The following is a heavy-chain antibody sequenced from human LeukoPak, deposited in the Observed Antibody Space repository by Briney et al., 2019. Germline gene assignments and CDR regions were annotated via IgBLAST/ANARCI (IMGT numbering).Heavy chain of an antibody. J-gene: IGHJ6*03. CDR2: ISVYNGNT. CDR1: GYTFIDYG. V-gene: IGHV1-18*01. D-gene: IGHD2-21*02. Sequence: ASVKVSCKASGYTFIDYGITWVRQAPGQGLEWMGWISVYNGNTNYAQKLQGRVTMTTDTSTSTAYMELRSLRSDDTAVYYCARTQDVTYYYYYMDVWGKGTTVTVSS. CDR3: ARTQDVTYYYYYMDV.